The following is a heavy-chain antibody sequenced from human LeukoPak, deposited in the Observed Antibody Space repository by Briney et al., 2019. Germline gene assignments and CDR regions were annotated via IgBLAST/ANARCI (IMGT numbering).Heavy chain of an antibody. CDR1: GFTFSTYV. CDR3: AKDYRYFDSSGYSPFDY. J-gene: IGHJ4*02. CDR2: ITTTGTT. Sequence: PGGSLRLSCAASGFTFSTYVMTWVRQAPGKGLEWVSTITTTGTTSYADSVKGRFTISRDNSENTLYLQMNSLRAEDTAVYYCAKDYRYFDSSGYSPFDYWGQGTLVTVSS. D-gene: IGHD3-22*01. V-gene: IGHV3-23*01.